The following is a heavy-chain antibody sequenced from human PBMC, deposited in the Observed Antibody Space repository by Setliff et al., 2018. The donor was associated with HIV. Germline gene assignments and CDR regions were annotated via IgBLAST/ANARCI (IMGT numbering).Heavy chain of an antibody. CDR2: IIPIFGTA. V-gene: IGHV1-69*13. CDR3: ARGSDSGSYSYYYGMDV. CDR1: GGTFSSYA. J-gene: IGHJ6*02. D-gene: IGHD3-10*01. Sequence: SVKVSCKASGGTFSSYAISWVRQAPGQGLEWMGGIIPIFGTANYAHKFQGRVTITADESTSTAYMELSSLRSEDTAVYYCARGSDSGSYSYYYGMDVWGQGTTVTVSS.